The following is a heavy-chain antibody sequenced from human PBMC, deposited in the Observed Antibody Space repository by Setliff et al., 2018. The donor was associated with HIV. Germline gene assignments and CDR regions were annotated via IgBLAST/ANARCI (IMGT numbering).Heavy chain of an antibody. CDR2: INHSGDT. J-gene: IGHJ2*01. D-gene: IGHD3-16*01. Sequence: SETLSLTCGVFGGSLSGYYWTWIRQPPGKGLEWIGEINHSGDTNYNSSLKSRASISVDTSKNQLSLKLNSLTASDTAIYYCAREQRLLGVQPPYWYFDIWGRGTLVTVSS. CDR1: GGSLSGYY. V-gene: IGHV4-34*01. CDR3: AREQRLLGVQPPYWYFDI.